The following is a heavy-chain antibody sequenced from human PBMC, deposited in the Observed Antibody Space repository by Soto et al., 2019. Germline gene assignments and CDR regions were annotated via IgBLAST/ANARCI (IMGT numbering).Heavy chain of an antibody. J-gene: IGHJ6*02. D-gene: IGHD2-21*02. CDR3: VKDKGDRDYYGMDV. CDR1: GFTFSSYS. V-gene: IGHV3-23*01. CDR2: VSRFVGST. Sequence: GGSLRLSCAASGFTFSSYSMSWVRQAPGKGLEWVSSVSRFVGSTYYAESVKGRFTISRDNSKNTLYLQMNSLRAEDTALYYCVKDKGDRDYYGMDVWGQGTTVTVSS.